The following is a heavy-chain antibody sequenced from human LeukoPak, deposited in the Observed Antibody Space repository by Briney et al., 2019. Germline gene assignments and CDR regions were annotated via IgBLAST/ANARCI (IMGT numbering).Heavy chain of an antibody. CDR2: INPNSGGT. J-gene: IGHJ6*02. CDR1: GYTFTGYY. CDR3: ARAGDSNYGPYYYGMDV. V-gene: IGHV1-2*02. D-gene: IGHD4-11*01. Sequence: ASVKVSCKASGYTFTGYYMHWVRQAPGQGLEWMRWINPNSGGTNYAQKFQGRVTMTRDTSISTAYMELSRLRSDDTAVYYCARAGDSNYGPYYYGMDVWGQGTTVTVSS.